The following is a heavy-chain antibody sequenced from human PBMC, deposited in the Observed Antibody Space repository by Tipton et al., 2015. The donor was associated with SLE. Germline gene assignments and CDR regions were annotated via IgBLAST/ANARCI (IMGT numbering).Heavy chain of an antibody. CDR3: ARASSGSAQRHWYFDL. Sequence: TLSLTCTVSGGSINTYFWSWIRQPPGKGLEWIGYLFYSGNSNYNPSLKGRVTISADTSKNHFSLKLTSVTAADTAVYYCARASSGSAQRHWYFDLWGRGTLVTVSS. CDR2: LFYSGNS. J-gene: IGHJ2*01. V-gene: IGHV4-59*01. D-gene: IGHD6-19*01. CDR1: GGSINTYF.